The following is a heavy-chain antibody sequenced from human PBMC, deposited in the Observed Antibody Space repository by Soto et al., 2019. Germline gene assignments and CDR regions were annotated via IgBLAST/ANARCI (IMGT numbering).Heavy chain of an antibody. J-gene: IGHJ4*02. CDR3: ARVADCSGGRCYFRVDY. V-gene: IGHV4-30-4*01. D-gene: IGHD2-15*01. CDR1: GGSISSGDYY. CDR2: IYYSGST. Sequence: QVQLQESGPGLVKPSQTLSLTCTVSGGSISSGDYYWSWIRQPPGKGLEWIGYIYYSGSTYYNPYLKSRDTISVDTSKNQFSMKLSSVTAADTAVYYCARVADCSGGRCYFRVDYWGQGTLVTVSS.